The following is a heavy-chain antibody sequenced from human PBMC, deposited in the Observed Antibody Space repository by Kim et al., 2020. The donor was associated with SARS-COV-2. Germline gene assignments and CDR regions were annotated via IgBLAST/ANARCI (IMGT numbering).Heavy chain of an antibody. CDR3: ARDTYYYDSSGYSDAFDI. V-gene: IGHV4-34*01. D-gene: IGHD3-22*01. Sequence: KSRVTISVDTSKTQFSLKLSSVTAADTAVYYCARDTYYYDSSGYSDAFDIWGQGTMVTVSS. J-gene: IGHJ3*02.